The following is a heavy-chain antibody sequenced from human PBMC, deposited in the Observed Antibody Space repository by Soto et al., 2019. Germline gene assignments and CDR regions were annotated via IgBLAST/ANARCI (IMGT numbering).Heavy chain of an antibody. CDR3: ARTRGVPRYSSSWYIRLPLTYYFDY. D-gene: IGHD6-13*01. CDR1: GGSISSSSYY. CDR2: IYYSGST. V-gene: IGHV4-39*01. J-gene: IGHJ4*02. Sequence: SETLSLTCTVSGGSISSSSYYWGWIRQPPGKGLEWIGSIYYSGSTYYNPSLKSRVTISVDTSKNQFSLKLSSVTAADTAVYYCARTRGVPRYSSSWYIRLPLTYYFDYWGQGTLVTVSS.